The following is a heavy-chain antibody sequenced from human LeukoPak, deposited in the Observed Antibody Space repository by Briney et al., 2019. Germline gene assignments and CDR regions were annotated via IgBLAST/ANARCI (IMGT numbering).Heavy chain of an antibody. CDR1: VDSISNYY. CDR3: AARRAYYFDY. J-gene: IGHJ4*02. Sequence: SETLSLTCTVSVDSISNYYWSWIRQPPGKGLESIGYIYYTGSTNYNPSFKSRVTISVDTSKNQFSLKLSSVTAADTAVYYCAARRAYYFDYWGQGTLVTVSS. V-gene: IGHV4-59*01. CDR2: IYYTGST.